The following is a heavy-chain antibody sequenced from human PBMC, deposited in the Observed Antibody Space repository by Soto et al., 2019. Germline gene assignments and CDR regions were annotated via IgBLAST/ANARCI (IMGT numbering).Heavy chain of an antibody. J-gene: IGHJ6*02. D-gene: IGHD5-12*01. CDR2: ISYDGSNE. Sequence: PGGSLRLSCAACGFTFSRQCMHWVRQAPCKGLEWVTVISYDGSNEDYADSVKGRFHISRDNSKNTLYLQMNSLRDEDTAVYYCAKDRRGGYQSDHYGMDVWGQGITV. CDR3: AKDRRGGYQSDHYGMDV. CDR1: GFTFSRQC. V-gene: IGHV3-30*18.